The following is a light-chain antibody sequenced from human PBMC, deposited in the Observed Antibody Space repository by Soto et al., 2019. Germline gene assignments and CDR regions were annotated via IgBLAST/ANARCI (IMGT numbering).Light chain of an antibody. CDR1: QSLLHSNGYNY. CDR3: MQALQTLLT. J-gene: IGKJ5*01. V-gene: IGKV2-28*01. Sequence: DIVMTQSPLFLPVTPGEPASISCSSIQSLLHSNGYNYLDWYLQKPGQSPQLLIYLGSNRASGVPDRFSGSGSGTDFTLKISRVEAEDVGVYYCMQALQTLLTFGQGTRLEI. CDR2: LGS.